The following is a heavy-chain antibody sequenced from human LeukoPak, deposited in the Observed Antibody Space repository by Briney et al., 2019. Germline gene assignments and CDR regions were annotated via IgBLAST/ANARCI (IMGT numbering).Heavy chain of an antibody. D-gene: IGHD4-23*01. J-gene: IGHJ4*02. CDR3: ARGRGAATTVVTATLDDY. Sequence: ASVPVSCKASGYTFTGYFMHWVRQAPGQGLEWMGWINPNSGGTKYAQKFQGRVTMTRDKSITTAYMELSRLTSDDTAVYYCARGRGAATTVVTATLDDYWGQGTLVTVS. V-gene: IGHV1-2*02. CDR2: INPNSGGT. CDR1: GYTFTGYF.